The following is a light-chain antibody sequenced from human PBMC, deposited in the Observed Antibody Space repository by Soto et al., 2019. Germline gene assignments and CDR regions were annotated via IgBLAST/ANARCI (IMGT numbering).Light chain of an antibody. J-gene: IGLJ1*01. CDR1: SSAVGGYNY. CDR2: DVS. V-gene: IGLV2-14*01. CDR3: SSYTSSSTLYV. Sequence: QSVLTQPASVSGSPGPSITISCTGTSSAVGGYNYVSWYQQHPGKAPKLMIYDVSNRPSGVSNRFSGSKSGNTASLTISGLQAEDEADYYCSSYTSSSTLYVFGTGTKVTVL.